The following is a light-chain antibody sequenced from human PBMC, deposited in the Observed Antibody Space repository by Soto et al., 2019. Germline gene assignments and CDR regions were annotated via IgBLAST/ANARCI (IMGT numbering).Light chain of an antibody. CDR3: QQRSNWPRT. J-gene: IGKJ4*01. V-gene: IGKV3-11*01. CDR1: QSVGSY. Sequence: EIVLTQSPATLSLSPGERATLSCRASQSVGSYLAWYRQKPGQAPRILIYDASNRATGIPARFSGSGSETDFTLTISSLEPEDFAVYYCQQRSNWPRTVGGGTKVEIK. CDR2: DAS.